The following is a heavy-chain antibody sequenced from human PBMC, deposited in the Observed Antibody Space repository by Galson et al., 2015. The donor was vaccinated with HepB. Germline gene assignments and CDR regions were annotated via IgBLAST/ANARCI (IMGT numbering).Heavy chain of an antibody. J-gene: IGHJ4*02. Sequence: SLRLSCAASGFTFSSYWMNWVRLAPGKGLEWVAAIKQDGSEKYYVDSVKGRFTISRDNAKNSLDLQMNSLRADDTAVYYCARGDGSIWYSYWGQGILVTVSS. CDR1: GFTFSSYW. CDR2: IKQDGSEK. D-gene: IGHD6-13*01. V-gene: IGHV3-7*03. CDR3: ARGDGSIWYSY.